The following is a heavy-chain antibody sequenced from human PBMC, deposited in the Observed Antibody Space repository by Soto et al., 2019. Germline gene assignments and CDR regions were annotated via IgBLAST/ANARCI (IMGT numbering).Heavy chain of an antibody. Sequence: SQTLSLTCAISGDSVSGNSAAWNWIRQSPSRGLDWLRRTYYRSRWYNDYAVSVKSRITVTPDTSKNQFSLHLNSVTPEDTAVYCCAREFPYYVSSDRYLDYFGQRALVALCS. CDR2: TYYRSRWYN. CDR3: AREFPYYVSSDRYLDY. D-gene: IGHD3-3*01. J-gene: IGHJ4*02. V-gene: IGHV6-1*01. CDR1: GDSVSGNSAA.